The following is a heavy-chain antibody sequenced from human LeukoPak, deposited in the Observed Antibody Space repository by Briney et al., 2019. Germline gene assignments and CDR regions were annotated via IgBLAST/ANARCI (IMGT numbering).Heavy chain of an antibody. CDR3: ASQRSSTTYYNYYYMDV. J-gene: IGHJ6*03. V-gene: IGHV1-2*02. Sequence: ASVKVSCKASGYTFTGYYIHWVRQAPGQGLEWMGWINPDSGGTNSAQKFQGRVTMTRDTSISTVYMELSRLRSDDTAVYYCASQRSSTTYYNYYYMDVWGKGTTVTVSS. D-gene: IGHD3-10*01. CDR1: GYTFTGYY. CDR2: INPDSGGT.